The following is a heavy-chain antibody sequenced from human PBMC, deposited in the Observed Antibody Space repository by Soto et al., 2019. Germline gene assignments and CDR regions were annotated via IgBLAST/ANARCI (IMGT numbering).Heavy chain of an antibody. Sequence: QVQLVESGGGVVQPGRSLRLSCAVSGFTFSRYGMQWVRQAPGKGLEWVAVISYDGSNKYYADSVKGRFTISRDNSKNTLYLQMNSLRAEDTAVYYCAKVGETVTTNYYFDYWGQGTLVTVSS. V-gene: IGHV3-30*18. D-gene: IGHD4-17*01. CDR2: ISYDGSNK. J-gene: IGHJ4*02. CDR3: AKVGETVTTNYYFDY. CDR1: GFTFSRYG.